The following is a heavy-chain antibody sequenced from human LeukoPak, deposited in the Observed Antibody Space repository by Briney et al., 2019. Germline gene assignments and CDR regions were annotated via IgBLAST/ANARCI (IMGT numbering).Heavy chain of an antibody. CDR3: AKDGYDFWSAHQIGL. CDR1: GYTFSNYA. Sequence: WGSLTLTCAASGYTFSNYAMTWVRQAPGKGLEWVSAISGSDGSTYYSDSVTGRFSISRDNAKNTLYLQMTSLRTDDTAVYYCAKDGYDFWSAHQIGLWGQDHRDRVSS. J-gene: IGHJ1*01. CDR2: ISGSDGST. D-gene: IGHD3-3*01. V-gene: IGHV3-23*01.